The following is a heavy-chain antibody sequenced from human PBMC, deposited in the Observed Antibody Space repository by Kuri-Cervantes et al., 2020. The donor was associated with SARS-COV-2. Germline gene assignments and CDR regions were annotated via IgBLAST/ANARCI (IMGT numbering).Heavy chain of an antibody. J-gene: IGHJ6*03. CDR3: ARSAYCGGDCYIYYYYMDV. CDR1: GFTVSSNY. D-gene: IGHD2-21*01. CDR2: IYSGGST. V-gene: IGHV3-66*02. Sequence: GESLKISCAASGFTVSSNYMSWVRQAPGKGLEWVSVIYSGGSTYYADSVKGRFTISRDNSKNTLYLQMNSLRAEDTAVYYCARSAYCGGDCYIYYYYMDVWGKGTTVTVSS.